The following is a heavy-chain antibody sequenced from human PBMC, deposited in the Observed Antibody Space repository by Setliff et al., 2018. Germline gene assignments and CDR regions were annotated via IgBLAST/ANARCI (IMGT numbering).Heavy chain of an antibody. CDR2: VYYSGTA. J-gene: IGHJ4*02. V-gene: IGHV4-59*01. CDR1: DGSLSTYY. Sequence: PSLTCTVSDGSLSTYYWNWIRQPPGKGLEFIGYVYYSGTANYSPSLRSRLTISVDTSKNQFSLKLRSVTAADTAVYYCARGGTFRYFDFWGQGAPVTVSS. D-gene: IGHD5-12*01. CDR3: ARGGTFRYFDF.